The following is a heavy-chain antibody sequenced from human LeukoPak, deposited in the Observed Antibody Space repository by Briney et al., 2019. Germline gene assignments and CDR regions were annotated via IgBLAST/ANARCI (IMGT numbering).Heavy chain of an antibody. CDR1: GFTFSRYW. V-gene: IGHV3-7*01. J-gene: IGHJ6*04. Sequence: GGSLRLSCAASGFTFSRYWMSWVRQAPGKGLEWVAHINQEGSEKSYVDSVKGRFTISRDNANNLLYLQMNSLRAEDTAVYYCAELGITMIGGVWGKGTTVTISS. CDR2: INQEGSEK. CDR3: AELGITMIGGV. D-gene: IGHD3-10*02.